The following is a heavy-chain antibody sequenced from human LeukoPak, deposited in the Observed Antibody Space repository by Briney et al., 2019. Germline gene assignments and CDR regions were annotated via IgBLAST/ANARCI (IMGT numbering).Heavy chain of an antibody. CDR2: IYSGGST. CDR3: ARGVVVTLGTYYFDY. Sequence: GGSLRLSCAASGFSVSSNYISWVRQAPGKGQEWVSVIYSGGSTYYADSVKGRFIISRDNSKNTLYLQMNSLRVEDTAVYYCARGVVVTLGTYYFDYWGQGTLVTVSS. CDR1: GFSVSSNY. D-gene: IGHD2-21*02. J-gene: IGHJ4*02. V-gene: IGHV3-53*01.